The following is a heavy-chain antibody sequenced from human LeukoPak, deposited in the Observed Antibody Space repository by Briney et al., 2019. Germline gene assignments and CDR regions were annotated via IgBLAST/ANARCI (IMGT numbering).Heavy chain of an antibody. CDR2: IYYSGST. J-gene: IGHJ4*02. V-gene: IGHV4-61*01. CDR3: ARAALFGELSFDY. D-gene: IGHD3-10*02. Sequence: PSETLSLTCTVSGYSISSGYYWGWIRQPPGKGLEWIGYIYYSGSTNYNPSLKSRVTISVDTSKNQFSLKLSSVTAADTAVYYCARAALFGELSFDYWGQGTLVTVSS. CDR1: GYSISSGYY.